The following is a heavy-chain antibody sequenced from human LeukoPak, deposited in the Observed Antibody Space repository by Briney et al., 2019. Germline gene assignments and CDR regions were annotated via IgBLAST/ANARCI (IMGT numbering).Heavy chain of an antibody. CDR2: FHYSGIT. CDR1: GGSIINYY. Sequence: SETLSLTFTISGGSIINYYWNWIRRPPGKGLELIGYFHYSGITNYNPSLNSRVTMSLDTSKIQFSLNLSSVTAADTAVYYCARESRGSYSWGQGTLVTVSS. V-gene: IGHV4-59*01. CDR3: ARESRGSYS. J-gene: IGHJ4*02. D-gene: IGHD1-26*01.